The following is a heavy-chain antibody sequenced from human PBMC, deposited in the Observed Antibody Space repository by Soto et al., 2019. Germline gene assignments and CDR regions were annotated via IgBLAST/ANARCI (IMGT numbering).Heavy chain of an antibody. Sequence: GGSLRLSCAVSGFTFSSHAMSWVRQAPGKGLEYVSSITGSGDSTYYADSVKGRFTISRDKSKSTLYLQMNSLRAEDTAVYYCAKDTGVVPAATFDYWGQGTLVTVSS. J-gene: IGHJ4*02. CDR2: ITGSGDST. D-gene: IGHD2-2*01. CDR3: AKDTGVVPAATFDY. V-gene: IGHV3-23*01. CDR1: GFTFSSHA.